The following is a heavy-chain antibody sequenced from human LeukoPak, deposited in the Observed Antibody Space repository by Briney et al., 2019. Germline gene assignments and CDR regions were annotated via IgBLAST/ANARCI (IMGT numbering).Heavy chain of an antibody. V-gene: IGHV3-48*02. CDR1: GFTFSSYS. J-gene: IGHJ4*02. CDR2: ISTSSGTI. D-gene: IGHD5-12*01. Sequence: GGSLRLSCAASGFTFSSYSMNWVRQAPGKGLEWVSYISTSSGTIYYTDSVKGRFTISRDNAKNPLYLQMNSLRDEDTAVYYCARDRGGYEFFDFRGQGTRVTVSS. CDR3: ARDRGGYEFFDF.